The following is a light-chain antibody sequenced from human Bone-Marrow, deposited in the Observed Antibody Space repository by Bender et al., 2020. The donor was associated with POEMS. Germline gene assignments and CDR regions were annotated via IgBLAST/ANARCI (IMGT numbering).Light chain of an antibody. CDR3: SSYTSSSARV. CDR2: EVT. CDR1: SSDVGNYNY. V-gene: IGLV2-14*01. J-gene: IGLJ3*02. Sequence: QSALTQPASVSGSPGQSITISCTGTSSDVGNYNYVSWYQQHPGKAPKLMISEVTEPPAGVARRFSGSKSDNAASLTISGLQPEDEAYYYCSSYTSSSARVFGGGTKLTVL.